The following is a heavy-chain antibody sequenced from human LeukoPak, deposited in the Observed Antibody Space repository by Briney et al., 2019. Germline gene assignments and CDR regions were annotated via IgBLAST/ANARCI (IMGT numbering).Heavy chain of an antibody. CDR3: ARGTGHSGWKFDY. CDR1: GYAFTSYD. Sequence: ASVKVSCKASGYAFTSYDINWVRQATGQGLEWMGWMNPNSGNTGYAQKFQGRVIMTRNTSISTAYMELSSLRSEDTAVYYCARGTGHSGWKFDYWGQGTLVTVSS. D-gene: IGHD6-19*01. V-gene: IGHV1-8*01. J-gene: IGHJ4*02. CDR2: MNPNSGNT.